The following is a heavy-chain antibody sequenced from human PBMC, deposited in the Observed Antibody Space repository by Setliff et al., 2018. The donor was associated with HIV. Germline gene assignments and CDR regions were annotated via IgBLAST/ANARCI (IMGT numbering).Heavy chain of an antibody. D-gene: IGHD6-6*01. V-gene: IGHV4-31*03. CDR3: ARDLQNLSLVSAFDI. J-gene: IGHJ3*02. CDR1: GGSISSGGYY. Sequence: PSETLCLTCTVSGGSISSGGYYWSWIRQHPGKGLEWIGYIYYSGSTYYNPSLKSRVTISVDTSKNQFSLKLSSVTAADTAVYYCARDLQNLSLVSAFDIWGQGTMVTVS. CDR2: IYYSGST.